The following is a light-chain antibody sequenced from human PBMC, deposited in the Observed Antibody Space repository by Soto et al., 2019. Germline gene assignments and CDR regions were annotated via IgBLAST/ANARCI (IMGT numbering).Light chain of an antibody. V-gene: IGKV1-33*01. Sequence: DIQMTQSPSSLSASVGDRVTITCQASQDINNYLKWYQQKPGKAPKLLIYDASNLETGVPSRFNGSGSGTHFTFTISSLQPPDFATYFCQQYDNLILTFGGGTKVEIK. CDR1: QDINNY. J-gene: IGKJ4*01. CDR3: QQYDNLILT. CDR2: DAS.